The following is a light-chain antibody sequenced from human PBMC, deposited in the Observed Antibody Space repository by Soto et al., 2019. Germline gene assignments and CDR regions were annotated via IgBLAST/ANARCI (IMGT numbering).Light chain of an antibody. CDR2: GAS. Sequence: EIVLTQSPGTLSLSPGERATLSCRASQSVSSSYLAWYQQKPGQAPRLLIYGASSRATGIPARFSGSGSGTAFTLTISSLQSEDFAVYYCQQYGNWPITFGQGTRLEIK. CDR3: QQYGNWPIT. J-gene: IGKJ5*01. CDR1: QSVSSSY. V-gene: IGKV3-20*01.